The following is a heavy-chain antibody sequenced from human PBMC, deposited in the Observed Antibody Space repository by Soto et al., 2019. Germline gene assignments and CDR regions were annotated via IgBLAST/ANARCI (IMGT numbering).Heavy chain of an antibody. V-gene: IGHV3-23*01. CDR3: ARDFRSGYEYYYGMDV. D-gene: IGHD5-12*01. CDR1: GFTFSSYA. CDR2: ISGSGGST. Sequence: EVQLLESGGGLVQPGGSLRLSCAASGFTFSSYAMSWVRQAPGKGLEWVSAISGSGGSTYYADSVKGRFTISRDNSKNTLYLQMNSLRAEDTAVYYCARDFRSGYEYYYGMDVWGQGTTVTVSS. J-gene: IGHJ6*02.